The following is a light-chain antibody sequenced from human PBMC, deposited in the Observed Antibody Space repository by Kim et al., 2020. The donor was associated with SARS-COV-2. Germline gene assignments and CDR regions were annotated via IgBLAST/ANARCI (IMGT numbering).Light chain of an antibody. CDR3: QAWDSNTCV. J-gene: IGLJ1*01. CDR2: QDT. CDR1: NLGAKH. Sequence: SYELTQPPSVSVSPGQTASIACSGDNLGAKHVSWFQQKPGQSPLLVIYQDTKRPSGIPERFSGSNSGNTATLTITGAQTVDEADYYCQAWDSNTCVFGTGTKVTVL. V-gene: IGLV3-1*01.